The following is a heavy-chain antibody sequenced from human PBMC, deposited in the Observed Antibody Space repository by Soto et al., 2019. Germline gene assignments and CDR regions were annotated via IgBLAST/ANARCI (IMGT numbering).Heavy chain of an antibody. CDR3: ARASGSSYWFAP. D-gene: IGHD1-26*01. CDR1: GDRFTSYG. CDR2: ISAYNGNT. J-gene: IGHJ5*02. Sequence: ASVKPSCKACGDRFTSYGISWVRQAPGQGLEWMGWISAYNGNTNYAQKLQGRVTMTTDTSTSTAYMELRSLRSDDTAVYYCARASGSSYWFAPWGQGTPVTVSS. V-gene: IGHV1-18*01.